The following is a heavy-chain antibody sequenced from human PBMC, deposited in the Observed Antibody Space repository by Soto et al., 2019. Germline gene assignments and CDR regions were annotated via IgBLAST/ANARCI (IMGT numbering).Heavy chain of an antibody. D-gene: IGHD2-2*01. CDR1: GYTFTSYY. CDR3: ARETSTSLGWKINWFDP. J-gene: IGHJ5*02. Sequence: ASVKVSCKASGYTFTSYYMHWVRQAPGQGLEWMGIINPSGGSTSYAQKFQGRVTMTRDTSTSTVYMELSSLRSEDTAVYYCARETSTSLGWKINWFDPWGQRTLVTVSS. CDR2: INPSGGST. V-gene: IGHV1-46*01.